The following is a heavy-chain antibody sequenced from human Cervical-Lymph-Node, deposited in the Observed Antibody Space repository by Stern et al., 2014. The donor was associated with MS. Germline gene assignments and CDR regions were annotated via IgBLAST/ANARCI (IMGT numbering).Heavy chain of an antibody. CDR1: GFTFSSYS. CDR3: ARDPDFWSGYYRFDY. CDR2: ISSSSSYI. V-gene: IGHV3-21*01. J-gene: IGHJ4*02. Sequence: EVHLVESGGGLVKPGGSLRLSCAASGFTFSSYSMNWVRQAPGKGLEWVSSISSSSSYIYYADSVKGRFTISRDNAKNSLYLQMNSLRAEDTAVYYCARDPDFWSGYYRFDYWGQGTLVTVSS. D-gene: IGHD3-3*01.